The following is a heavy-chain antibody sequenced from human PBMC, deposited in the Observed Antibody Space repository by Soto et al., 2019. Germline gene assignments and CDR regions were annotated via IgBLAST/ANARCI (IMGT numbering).Heavy chain of an antibody. Sequence: QVQLVQSGAEVKKPRSSVKVSCKASGGTFSSYAISWVRQAPGQGLEWMGGIIPISDTTNYAQKFQGRGTITADESTSTAYMELSSLRSEDTAVYYCARSQGSSTSLEIYYYYYYGMDVWGQGTTVTVSS. CDR1: GGTFSSYA. J-gene: IGHJ6*02. D-gene: IGHD2-2*01. CDR3: ARSQGSSTSLEIYYYYYYGMDV. CDR2: IIPISDTT. V-gene: IGHV1-69*01.